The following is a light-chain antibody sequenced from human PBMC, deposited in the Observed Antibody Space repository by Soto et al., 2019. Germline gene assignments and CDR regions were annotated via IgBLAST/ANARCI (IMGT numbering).Light chain of an antibody. CDR3: QQYYTSPVT. V-gene: IGKV4-1*01. CDR2: WAS. CDR1: QSLLH. J-gene: IGKJ1*01. Sequence: DIVMTQSPDSLAVSLGAGATINCKSSQSLLHLAWYQQKPGQPPKLLIYWASTRESGVPDRFSGSGSGTDFTLPISSLQAEDVALYYCQQYYTSPVTFGHGTKVEIK.